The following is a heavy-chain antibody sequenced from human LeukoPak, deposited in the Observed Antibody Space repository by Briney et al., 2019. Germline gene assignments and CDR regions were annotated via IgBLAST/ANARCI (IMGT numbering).Heavy chain of an antibody. J-gene: IGHJ6*03. D-gene: IGHD1-26*01. V-gene: IGHV1-69*05. Sequence: SVKVSCKASGGTFSSYAISWVRQAPGQGLEWMGGIIPIFGTANYAQKFQGRVTITTDESTTTAYMKLSSLRSEDTAVYYCARGIAPYSGTYGVGYYCYMDVWGKGTTVTVSS. CDR1: GGTFSSYA. CDR2: IIPIFGTA. CDR3: ARGIAPYSGTYGVGYYCYMDV.